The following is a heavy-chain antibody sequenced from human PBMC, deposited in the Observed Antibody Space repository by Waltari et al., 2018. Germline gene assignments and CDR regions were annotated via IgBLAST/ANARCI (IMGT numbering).Heavy chain of an antibody. Sequence: QVQLVESGGGVVQPGRSLRLSCAASGFTFRSYAMHWVRQDPGKGLEWVAVISYDGSNKYYADSVKGRFTISRDNSKNTLYLQMNSLRAEDTAVYYCARAAGSDYYGSGSGFDPWGQGTLVTVSS. CDR2: ISYDGSNK. D-gene: IGHD3-10*01. CDR1: GFTFRSYA. V-gene: IGHV3-30*01. J-gene: IGHJ5*02. CDR3: ARAAGSDYYGSGSGFDP.